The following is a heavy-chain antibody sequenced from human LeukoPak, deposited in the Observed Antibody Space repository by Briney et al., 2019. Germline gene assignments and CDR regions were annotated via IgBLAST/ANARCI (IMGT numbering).Heavy chain of an antibody. CDR2: IYSGGNT. CDR3: ARGAPGIFGL. D-gene: IGHD3/OR15-3a*01. J-gene: IGHJ4*02. V-gene: IGHV3-53*01. CDR1: GFTDSVNY. Sequence: GGPLRLPCAACGFTDSVNYMSWVPQAPGKGLEGVSDIYSGGNTYYAATVKGRFTISRDNSKNTLFLQMNSLRAEDTAVYYCARGAPGIFGLWGEGTLVTVSS.